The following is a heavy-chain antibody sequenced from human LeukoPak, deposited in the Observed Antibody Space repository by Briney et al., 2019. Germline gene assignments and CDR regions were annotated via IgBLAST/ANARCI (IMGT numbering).Heavy chain of an antibody. V-gene: IGHV4-59*12. J-gene: IGHJ6*03. CDR2: IYYSGST. CDR1: GGSISSYY. D-gene: IGHD3-10*01. CDR3: ARDLYGSGSRSFYYYYYMDV. Sequence: SETLSLTCTVSGGSISSYYWSWIRQPPGKGLEWIGSIYYSGSTYYNPSLKSRVTISVDTSKNQFSLKLSSVTAADTAVYYCARDLYGSGSRSFYYYYYMDVWGKGTTVTISS.